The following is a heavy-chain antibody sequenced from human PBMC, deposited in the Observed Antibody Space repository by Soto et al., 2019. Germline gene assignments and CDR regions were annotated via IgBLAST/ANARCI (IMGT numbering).Heavy chain of an antibody. V-gene: IGHV3-30-3*01. Sequence: GGSLRLSCAASGFTFSSYAMHWVRQAPGKGLEWVAVISYDGSNKYYADSVKGRFTISRDNSKNTLYLQMNSLRAEDTAVYYCARGGVVIMRRSGYYYYGMDVWGQGTTVTVSS. CDR3: ARGGVVIMRRSGYYYYGMDV. CDR1: GFTFSSYA. J-gene: IGHJ6*02. CDR2: ISYDGSNK. D-gene: IGHD3-3*01.